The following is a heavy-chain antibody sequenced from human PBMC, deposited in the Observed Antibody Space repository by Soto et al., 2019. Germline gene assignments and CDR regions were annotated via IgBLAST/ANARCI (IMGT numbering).Heavy chain of an antibody. CDR1: GGSICSYY. CDR2: IYYSGST. Sequence: SETLSLTCTVSGGSICSYYWSWIRQPPGKGLEWIGYIYYSGSTNYNPSLKSRVTISVDTSKNQFSLKLSSVTAADTAVYYCARLGPYGSGSYSFRYNWFDPWGQGTLVTVSS. CDR3: ARLGPYGSGSYSFRYNWFDP. V-gene: IGHV4-59*01. J-gene: IGHJ5*02. D-gene: IGHD3-10*01.